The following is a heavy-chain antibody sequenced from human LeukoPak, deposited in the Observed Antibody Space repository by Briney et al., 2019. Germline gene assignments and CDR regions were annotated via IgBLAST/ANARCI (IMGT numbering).Heavy chain of an antibody. CDR2: IKQDGSEK. J-gene: IGHJ4*02. D-gene: IGHD5-12*01. CDR1: GFTFSSYW. CDR3: AATIVDIVATDNA. V-gene: IGHV3-7*01. Sequence: PGGSLRHSCVASGFTFSSYWMSWVRQAPGKGLEWVANIKQDGSEKYYVDSVKGRFTISRDNAKNSLYLQMNSLRAEDTAVYYCAATIVDIVATDNAWGQGTLVTVSS.